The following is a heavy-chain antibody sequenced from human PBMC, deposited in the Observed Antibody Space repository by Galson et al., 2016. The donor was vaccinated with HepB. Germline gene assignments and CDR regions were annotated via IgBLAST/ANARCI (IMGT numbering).Heavy chain of an antibody. D-gene: IGHD3-9*01. CDR3: ARASNYLLTGYSHY. CDR1: GGTFSSSA. V-gene: IGHV1-69*13. J-gene: IGHJ4*02. CDR2: IIPIFGTP. Sequence: SVKVSCKASGGTFSSSAINWVRQAPGQGLEWMGSIIPIFGTPNYEQKFHGRVTITADPATRTASRELSSLESADTALYYCARASNYLLTGYSHYWGQGTLVTFSS.